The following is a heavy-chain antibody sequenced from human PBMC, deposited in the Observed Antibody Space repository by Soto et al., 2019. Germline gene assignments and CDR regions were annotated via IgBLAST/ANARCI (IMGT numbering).Heavy chain of an antibody. CDR2: ISGSGGST. V-gene: IGHV3-23*01. J-gene: IGHJ4*02. D-gene: IGHD3-16*01. CDR3: AKVWNYDYISGKFDY. Sequence: PGGSLRLSCAASGFTFSSYAMSWVRQAPGKGLEWVSAISGSGGSTYYADSVKGRFTISRDNSKNTLYLQMNSPRAEDTAVYYWAKVWNYDYISGKFDYWGQGTLVTVSS. CDR1: GFTFSSYA.